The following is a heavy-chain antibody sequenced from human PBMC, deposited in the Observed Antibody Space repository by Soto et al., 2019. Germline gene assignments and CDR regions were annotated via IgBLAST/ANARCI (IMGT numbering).Heavy chain of an antibody. D-gene: IGHD6-13*01. CDR1: GFTFDDYA. J-gene: IGHJ4*02. V-gene: IGHV3-9*01. CDR2: ISWNSGSI. CDR3: AEVIGIAAAGHYFDY. Sequence: GGSLRLSCAASGFTFDDYAMHWVRQAPGKGLEWVSGISWNSGSIGYADSVKGRFTISRDNAKNSLYLQMNSLRAEDTALYYCAEVIGIAAAGHYFDYWGQGTLVTVSS.